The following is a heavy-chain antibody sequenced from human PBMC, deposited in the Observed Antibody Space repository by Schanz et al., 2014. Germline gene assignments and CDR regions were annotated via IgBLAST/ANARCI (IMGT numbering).Heavy chain of an antibody. CDR1: GYIFINSG. Sequence: IQLVQSGPEVKKPGATVKVSCKASGYIFINSGISWVRQAPGQGLEWMGWISVYNHNKEYDQKFQGRVTMTTDTSTSTAYMELRSLRSDDTAVYYCAKAEYDILTDSYSRLDPWGQGTLVTVSS. D-gene: IGHD3-9*01. J-gene: IGHJ5*02. CDR2: ISVYNHNK. V-gene: IGHV1-18*01. CDR3: AKAEYDILTDSYSRLDP.